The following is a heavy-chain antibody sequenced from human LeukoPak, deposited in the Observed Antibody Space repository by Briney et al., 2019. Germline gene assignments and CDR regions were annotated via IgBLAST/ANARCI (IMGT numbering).Heavy chain of an antibody. CDR3: ARSATYSSTWYEDY. Sequence: PSETLSLTCAVSGGSISSSNWWTWVRQAPGKGLEWIGEIYHSGSTNYSPSLKSRVTMSVDVSKNQFSLKLSSVTAADTAAYYCARSATYSSTWYEDYWGQGTLVTVSS. J-gene: IGHJ4*02. CDR2: IYHSGST. D-gene: IGHD6-13*01. V-gene: IGHV4-4*02. CDR1: GGSISSSNW.